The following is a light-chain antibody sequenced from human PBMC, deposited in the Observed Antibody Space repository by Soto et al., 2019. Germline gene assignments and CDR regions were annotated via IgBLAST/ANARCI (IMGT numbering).Light chain of an antibody. Sequence: QSVLTQPPSVTGAPGQTVTISCTWNNSNIGTGYGVHWYQQFPGTAPKLLMFLNDQRPSGVPDRFSGSKSGTSASLAISGLRSEDEATYYCASWDDYLRGSAVFGGGTKLTVL. CDR1: NSNIGTGYG. V-gene: IGLV1-40*01. J-gene: IGLJ2*01. CDR2: LND. CDR3: ASWDDYLRGSAV.